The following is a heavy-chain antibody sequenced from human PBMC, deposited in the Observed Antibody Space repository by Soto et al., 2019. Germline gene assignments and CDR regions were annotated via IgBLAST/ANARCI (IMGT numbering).Heavy chain of an antibody. Sequence: SETLSLTCTVSGGSISNHYWSWIRQPPGKGLEWIGYIYYNGNTNYNPSLKSRVTISVDTSKNQFSLKLSSVTAADTAVYYCARHIVVVPAAMRFDYWGQGTLVTVSS. V-gene: IGHV4-59*08. J-gene: IGHJ4*02. D-gene: IGHD2-2*01. CDR1: GGSISNHY. CDR3: ARHIVVVPAAMRFDY. CDR2: IYYNGNT.